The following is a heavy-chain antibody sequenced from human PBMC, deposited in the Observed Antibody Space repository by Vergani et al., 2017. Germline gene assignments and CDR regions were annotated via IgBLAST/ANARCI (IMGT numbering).Heavy chain of an antibody. CDR3: AKSRHPLPGFDY. V-gene: IGHV3-15*07. CDR2: IKSKTDGGTT. Sequence: EVQLVESGGGLVKPGGSLRLSCAASGFTFSNAWMNWVRQAPGKGLEWVGRIKSKTDGGTTDYAAPVKGRFTISRDDSKNTLYLQMNSRITEDTAVYYCAKSRHPLPGFDYWGQGTLVTVSS. J-gene: IGHJ4*02. CDR1: GFTFSNAW. D-gene: IGHD6-6*01.